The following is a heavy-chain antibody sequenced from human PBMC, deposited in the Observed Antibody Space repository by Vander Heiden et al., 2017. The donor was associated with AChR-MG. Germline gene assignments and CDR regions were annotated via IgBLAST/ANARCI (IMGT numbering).Heavy chain of an antibody. CDR3: ARVRGAYGGNPSRPENDAFDI. CDR1: GGSISSGGYY. D-gene: IGHD4-17*01. CDR2: IYYSGST. Sequence: QVQLQESGPGLVKPSQTLSLTCTVSGGSISSGGYYGSGIRQHPGKGLEWIGYIYYSGSTYYNPSLKSRVTISVDTSKNQFSLKLSSVTAADTAVYYCARVRGAYGGNPSRPENDAFDIWCQGTMVTVSS. V-gene: IGHV4-31*03. J-gene: IGHJ3*02.